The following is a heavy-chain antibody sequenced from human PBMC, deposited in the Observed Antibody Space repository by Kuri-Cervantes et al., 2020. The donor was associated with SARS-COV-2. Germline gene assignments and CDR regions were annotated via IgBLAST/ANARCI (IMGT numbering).Heavy chain of an antibody. J-gene: IGHJ5*02. V-gene: IGHV2-5*01. CDR1: GFSLSNSRRG. CDR3: TKAATPNWFDP. D-gene: IGHD2-15*01. Sequence: SGPTQVNPTPTLMLTCTFSGFSLSNSRRGVGWIRQPPGKALEWLAPIYWNDDKRYSPSLRSKLTITKDTSKNQVVLTMTNMDPVDTATYYCTKAATPNWFDPWGQGTLVTVSS. CDR2: IYWNDDK.